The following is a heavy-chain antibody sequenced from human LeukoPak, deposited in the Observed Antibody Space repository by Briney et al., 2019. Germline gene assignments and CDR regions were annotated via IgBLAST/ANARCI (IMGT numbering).Heavy chain of an antibody. D-gene: IGHD3-3*01. J-gene: IGHJ6*03. Sequence: PETLSLTCTVSGGSISSYYWSWIRQPPGKGLEWIGYIYYSGSTNYNPSLKSRVTISVDTSKNQFSLKLSSVTAADTAVYYCARDRGKVLRFLEWRFYYYMDVWGKGTTVTVSS. CDR1: GGSISSYY. CDR2: IYYSGST. CDR3: ARDRGKVLRFLEWRFYYYMDV. V-gene: IGHV4-59*01.